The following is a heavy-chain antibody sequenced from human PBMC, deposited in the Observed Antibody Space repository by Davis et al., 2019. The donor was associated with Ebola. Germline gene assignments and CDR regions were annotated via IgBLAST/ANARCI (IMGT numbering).Heavy chain of an antibody. CDR3: ARGGYYDFWRPGRGWDYYYDGMDV. CDR2: INHSGST. V-gene: IGHV4-34*01. Sequence: SETLSLTCAVYGGSFSGYYWSWIRQPPGKGLEWIGEINHSGSTKYNPSLKSRVTISVDTSKNQFSLKLCSVTAADTAVYYCARGGYYDFWRPGRGWDYYYDGMDVWGQGTTVTVSS. CDR1: GGSFSGYY. D-gene: IGHD3-3*01. J-gene: IGHJ6*02.